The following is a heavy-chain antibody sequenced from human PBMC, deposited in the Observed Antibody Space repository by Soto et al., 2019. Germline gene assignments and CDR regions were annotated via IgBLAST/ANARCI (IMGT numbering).Heavy chain of an antibody. CDR3: AMEEYSSSSQYYSYMDV. V-gene: IGHV4-59*08. J-gene: IGHJ6*03. CDR2: IYYSGGT. D-gene: IGHD6-6*01. CDR1: GGSISSYY. Sequence: PSETLSLTCTVSGGSISSYYWSWIRQPPGKGLEWIGYIYYSGGTNYNPSLKSRVTISVDTSKNQFSLKLSSVTAADTAVYYCAMEEYSSSSQYYSYMDVWGKGATDTVSS.